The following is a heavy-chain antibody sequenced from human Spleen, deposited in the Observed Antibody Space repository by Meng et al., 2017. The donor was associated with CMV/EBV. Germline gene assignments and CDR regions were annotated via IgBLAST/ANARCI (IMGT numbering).Heavy chain of an antibody. D-gene: IGHD1-7*01. CDR3: ARAGRELELTYFDY. Sequence: VRLHEPGPGLVKPSAPLSLTVTFSGGSISSYYWSWLRQPAANGLEWIGRIYTSGSTNYNPSLKSRVTMSVDTSKNQFSLKLSSVTAADTAVYYCARAGRELELTYFDYWGQGTLVTVSS. J-gene: IGHJ4*02. CDR1: GGSISSYY. CDR2: IYTSGST. V-gene: IGHV4-4*07.